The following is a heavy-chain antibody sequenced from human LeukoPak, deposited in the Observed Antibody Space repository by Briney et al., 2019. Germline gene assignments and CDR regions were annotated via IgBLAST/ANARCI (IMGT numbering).Heavy chain of an antibody. Sequence: SQTLSFTCAVSGGSISSGGYSWSWIRQPPGKGLEWIGYIYHSGSTYYNPSLKSRVTISVDRSKNQFSLKLSSVTAADTAVYYCARAALVGASWARAFDIWGQGTMVTVSS. CDR2: IYHSGST. CDR3: ARAALVGASWARAFDI. D-gene: IGHD1-26*01. J-gene: IGHJ3*02. CDR1: GGSISSGGYS. V-gene: IGHV4-30-2*01.